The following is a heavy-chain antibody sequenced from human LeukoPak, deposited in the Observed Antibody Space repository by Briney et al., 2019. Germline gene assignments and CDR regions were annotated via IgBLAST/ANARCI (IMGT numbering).Heavy chain of an antibody. Sequence: PGGSLRLACAASGFTVSNNRLSWVRQAPGKGLEWVAVISYDGSNKYYADSVKGRFTISRDNSKNTLYLQMNSLRADDTAIYYCARNQQLGGHSYYYYGMDVWGQGTTVTVSS. V-gene: IGHV3-30*03. J-gene: IGHJ6*02. CDR1: GFTVSNNR. CDR2: ISYDGSNK. D-gene: IGHD3-16*01. CDR3: ARNQQLGGHSYYYYGMDV.